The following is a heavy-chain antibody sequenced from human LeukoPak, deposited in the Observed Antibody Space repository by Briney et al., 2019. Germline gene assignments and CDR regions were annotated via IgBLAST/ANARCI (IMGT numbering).Heavy chain of an antibody. Sequence: GGSLRLSCAASGFTVSSNHMSWVRQAPGKGLEWVSVIYSGGSTYYADSVKGRFTISRDNSKNTLYFQMNSLRAEDTAVYYCARVIVTGYYDAFDIWGQGTMVTVSS. CDR3: ARVIVTGYYDAFDI. D-gene: IGHD3-9*01. CDR1: GFTVSSNH. CDR2: IYSGGST. V-gene: IGHV3-53*01. J-gene: IGHJ3*02.